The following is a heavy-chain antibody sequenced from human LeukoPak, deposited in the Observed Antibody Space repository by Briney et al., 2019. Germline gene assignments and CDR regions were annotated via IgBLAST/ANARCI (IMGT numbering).Heavy chain of an antibody. D-gene: IGHD3-10*01. J-gene: IGHJ4*02. V-gene: IGHV2-5*02. Sequence: SGPTLVRPTQTLTLTCTFSGFSLTTSGVGVGWIRQPPGKALEWLALIYWDDDKRYSPSLRNRLSLTKDTSKNQVVLTMTNIDTADTATYFCAQVRPAVDFFISWGQGTLVTVSS. CDR3: AQVRPAVDFFIS. CDR1: GFSLTTSGVG. CDR2: IYWDDDK.